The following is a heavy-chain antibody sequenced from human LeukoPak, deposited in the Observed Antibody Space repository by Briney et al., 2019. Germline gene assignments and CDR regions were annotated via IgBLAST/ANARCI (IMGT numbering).Heavy chain of an antibody. V-gene: IGHV4-39*07. D-gene: IGHD3-22*01. CDR1: GGPISSSSYS. J-gene: IGHJ4*02. Sequence: SETLSLTCTVTGGPISSSSYSWGWIRQPPGKGLEWIGSIYYSGSTYYNPSLKSRVTISLDTSKNQFSLKLSSVTAADTAVYYCASLVVYFYVSSVDYWGQGTLLTVSS. CDR3: ASLVVYFYVSSVDY. CDR2: IYYSGST.